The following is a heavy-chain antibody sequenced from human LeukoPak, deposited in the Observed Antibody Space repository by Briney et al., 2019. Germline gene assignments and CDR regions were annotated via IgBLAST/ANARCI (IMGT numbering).Heavy chain of an antibody. V-gene: IGHV4-39*07. D-gene: IGHD3-22*01. Sequence: PSETLSLTCTVSGGSISSSSYYWGWIRQPPGKGLEWIGSIYYSGSTYYNPSLKSRVTISVDTSKNQFSLKLSSVTAADTAVYYCARNTYYYDSSGYYPAPYWGQGTLVTVSS. J-gene: IGHJ4*02. CDR3: ARNTYYYDSSGYYPAPY. CDR2: IYYSGST. CDR1: GGSISSSSYY.